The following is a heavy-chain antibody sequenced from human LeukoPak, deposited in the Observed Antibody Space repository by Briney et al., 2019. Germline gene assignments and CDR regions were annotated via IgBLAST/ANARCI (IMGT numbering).Heavy chain of an antibody. J-gene: IGHJ6*03. CDR3: AIVTAWGGDHYYYYYYMDV. Sequence: ASVKVSCTASGYTFTSYDINWVRQATGQGLEWMGWMNPNSGNNGYAQLFQGRVPMTRNTSKSTALMELCSLASEDTGVYFGAIVTAWGGDHYYYYYYMDVWGKGTRVTV. V-gene: IGHV1-8*01. D-gene: IGHD3-10*01. CDR1: GYTFTSYD. CDR2: MNPNSGNN.